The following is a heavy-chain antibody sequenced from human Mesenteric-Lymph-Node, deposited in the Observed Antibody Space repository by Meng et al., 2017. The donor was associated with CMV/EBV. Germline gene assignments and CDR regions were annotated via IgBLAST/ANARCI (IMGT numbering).Heavy chain of an antibody. Sequence: ASVKVSCKASGYTFTSFDIYWVRQATGQGLEWMGWISAYNGNTNYAQKLQGRVTMTTDTSTSTAYMELRSLRSDDTAVYYCARSRVGDFTTLDYWGQGTLVTVSS. CDR3: ARSRVGDFTTLDY. CDR1: GYTFTSFD. D-gene: IGHD4-17*01. CDR2: ISAYNGNT. J-gene: IGHJ4*02. V-gene: IGHV1-18*01.